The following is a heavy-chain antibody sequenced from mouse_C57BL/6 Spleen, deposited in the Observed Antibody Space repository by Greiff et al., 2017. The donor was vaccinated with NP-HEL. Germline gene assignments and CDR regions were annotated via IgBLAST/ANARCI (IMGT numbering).Heavy chain of an antibody. CDR2: INYDGSST. CDR3: ARGGYPYAMDY. J-gene: IGHJ4*01. Sequence: EVNVVESEGGLVQPGSSMKLSCTASGFTFSDYYMAWVRQVPEKGLEWVANINYDGSSTYYLDSLKSRFIISRDNAKNILYLQMSSLKSEDTATYYCARGGYPYAMDYWGQGTSVTVSS. CDR1: GFTFSDYY. V-gene: IGHV5-16*01. D-gene: IGHD2-2*01.